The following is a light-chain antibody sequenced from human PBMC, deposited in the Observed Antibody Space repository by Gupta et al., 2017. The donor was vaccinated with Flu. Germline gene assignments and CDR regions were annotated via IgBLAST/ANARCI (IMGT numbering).Light chain of an antibody. CDR2: RNN. J-gene: IGLJ1*01. CDR1: SSIIGPNY. Sequence: QSVLTQPPSASGPPGQRVTISCSGRSSIIGPNYVYWYQRLPGTAPKLLIFRNNQRPSGVPERVSGSKSGTSAALAISGLRSEEEADYYCEAWDDSLSGSYVFGTGTKVTVL. CDR3: EAWDDSLSGSYV. V-gene: IGLV1-47*01.